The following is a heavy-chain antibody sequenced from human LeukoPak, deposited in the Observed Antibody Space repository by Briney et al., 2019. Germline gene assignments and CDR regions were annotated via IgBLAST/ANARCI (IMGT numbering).Heavy chain of an antibody. CDR3: ATDLPQYSSSAGDAFDI. D-gene: IGHD6-6*01. J-gene: IGHJ3*02. CDR1: GYTLTELS. CDR2: FDPEDGET. Sequence: ASVKVSCKVSGYTLTELSMHWVRQAPGKGLEWMGGFDPEDGETIYAQKFQGRVTMTEDTSTDTAYMELSSLRSEDTAVYYCATDLPQYSSSAGDAFDIWGQGTMVTVSS. V-gene: IGHV1-24*01.